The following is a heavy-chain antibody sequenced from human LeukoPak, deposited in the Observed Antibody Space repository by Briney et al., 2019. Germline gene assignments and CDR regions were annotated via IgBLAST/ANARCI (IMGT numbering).Heavy chain of an antibody. CDR2: ISYDGSNK. Sequence: GRSLRLSCAASGFTFSSYGMHWVRQAPGKGLEWVAVISYDGSNKYYADSVKGRFTISRDNSKNTLYLQMNSLRAEDTAVYYCAKANVGLFVLDYWGQGTLVTVSS. D-gene: IGHD3-10*02. V-gene: IGHV3-30*18. J-gene: IGHJ4*02. CDR1: GFTFSSYG. CDR3: AKANVGLFVLDY.